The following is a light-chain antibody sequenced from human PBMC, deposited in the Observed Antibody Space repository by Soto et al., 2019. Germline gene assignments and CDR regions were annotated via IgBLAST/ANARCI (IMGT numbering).Light chain of an antibody. CDR1: SSDVGSCAY. V-gene: IGLV2-8*01. CDR2: EVF. J-gene: IGLJ2*01. Sequence: QSALTQPPSASGSPGQSVTISCTGTSSDVGSCAYVSWYQQRPGKAPELVIYEVFKRPSGVPDRFSGAKSGNTASLTVSGLQAEDEADYYCTSCTSNYDLIFGGGTKLTVL. CDR3: TSCTSNYDLI.